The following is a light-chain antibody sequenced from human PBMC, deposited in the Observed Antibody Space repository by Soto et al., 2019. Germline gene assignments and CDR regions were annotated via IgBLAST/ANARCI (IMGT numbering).Light chain of an antibody. Sequence: EIVMTQSPATLSVSPGERATLSCRASQSVSSKLAWYQQKPGQAPRVLIFGASTRATGIPARFRGSGSGTEFTLTISSLQSEDFAVYYCQHYNDWPPTWTFGQGTRVEIK. CDR2: GAS. V-gene: IGKV3-15*01. CDR1: QSVSSK. CDR3: QHYNDWPPTWT. J-gene: IGKJ1*01.